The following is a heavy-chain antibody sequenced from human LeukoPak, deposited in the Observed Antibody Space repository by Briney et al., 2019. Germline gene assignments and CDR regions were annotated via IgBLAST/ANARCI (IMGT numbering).Heavy chain of an antibody. CDR1: GYTFTSYY. CDR2: INPSGGST. Sequence: EASVKVSCKASGYTFTSYYMHWVRQAPGQGLEWMGIINPSGGSTSYAQKFQGRVTMTRDTSISTAYMELSRLRSDDTAVYYCARDTSGFSGSYFGYWGQGTLVTVSS. D-gene: IGHD1-26*01. CDR3: ARDTSGFSGSYFGY. J-gene: IGHJ4*02. V-gene: IGHV1-46*01.